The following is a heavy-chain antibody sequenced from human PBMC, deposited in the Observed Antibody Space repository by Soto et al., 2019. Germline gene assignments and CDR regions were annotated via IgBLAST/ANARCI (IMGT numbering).Heavy chain of an antibody. CDR1: GGSISSNNW. Sequence: QVQLQESGPGLVKPSGTLSLTCAVSGGSISSNNWWSWVRQPPGKGLEWIGEIFHSGSTHYSPSPESRVTVSVAKSKNHFSLNLTSVTPADTAVYYCARVYSGSYSDSWGQGTLVAVAS. D-gene: IGHD1-26*01. V-gene: IGHV4-4*02. CDR3: ARVYSGSYSDS. J-gene: IGHJ4*02. CDR2: IFHSGST.